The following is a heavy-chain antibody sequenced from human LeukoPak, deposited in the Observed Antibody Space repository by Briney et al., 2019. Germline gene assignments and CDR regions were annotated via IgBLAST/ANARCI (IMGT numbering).Heavy chain of an antibody. Sequence: ASVKASCKASGYTFTSHYMHWVRQAPGQGLEWMGILNPSGGSTSYAQKFQGGVTMTRDTSTSTVYMELSSLRSEDTAVYYCARDHYYYGSGSYYNPLGYWGQGTLVTVSS. CDR2: LNPSGGST. J-gene: IGHJ4*02. D-gene: IGHD3-10*01. CDR1: GYTFTSHY. CDR3: ARDHYYYGSGSYYNPLGY. V-gene: IGHV1-46*01.